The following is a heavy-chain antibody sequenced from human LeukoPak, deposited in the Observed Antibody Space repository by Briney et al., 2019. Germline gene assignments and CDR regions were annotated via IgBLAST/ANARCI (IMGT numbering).Heavy chain of an antibody. CDR3: ARDRGKRPTAAGLDY. Sequence: SQTLSLTCTVSGGSISSGGYYWSWIRQHPGKGLEWIGYIYYSGSTYCNPSRKSRVTISVDTSKNQFSLKLSSVTAADTAVYYCARDRGKRPTAAGLDYWGQGTLVTVSS. D-gene: IGHD6-13*01. J-gene: IGHJ4*02. CDR2: IYYSGST. V-gene: IGHV4-31*03. CDR1: GGSISSGGYY.